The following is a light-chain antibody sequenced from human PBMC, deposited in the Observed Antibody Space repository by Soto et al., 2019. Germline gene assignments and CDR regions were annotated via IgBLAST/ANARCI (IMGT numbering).Light chain of an antibody. J-gene: IGKJ3*01. CDR3: QQSYRAPLT. Sequence: DIQMTQSPSSLSASVGDRVTITSRASQTISTYLNWYQQKPGKAPKLLIHAASSLQSGVPSRFSGSGSGTDFTLTISSLQPEDFATYSCQQSYRAPLTFGPGTKVDIK. CDR1: QTISTY. V-gene: IGKV1-39*01. CDR2: AAS.